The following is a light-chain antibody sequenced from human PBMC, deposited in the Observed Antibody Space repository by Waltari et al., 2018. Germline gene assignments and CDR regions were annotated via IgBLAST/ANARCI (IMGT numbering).Light chain of an antibody. CDR1: QSLLHRSGNTF. Sequence: DVVLTQSRLSLSVTPGEPASLSCRSSQSLLHRSGNTFLDWYLQKPGQSPQLLIYVVSNRASGVPDRFSGSGSGTDFTLKISRVEAEDVGVYFCMQARQTPWTFGQGTKVEIK. J-gene: IGKJ1*01. CDR2: VVS. CDR3: MQARQTPWT. V-gene: IGKV2-28*01.